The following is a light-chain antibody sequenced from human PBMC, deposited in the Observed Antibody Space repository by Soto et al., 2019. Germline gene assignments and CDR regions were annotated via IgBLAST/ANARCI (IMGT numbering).Light chain of an antibody. CDR3: QQYENYWT. Sequence: DIQMTQSPSTLSATAGDRVTITCRASQSISSWLAWYQHKPGKAPKLLIYDSSNLDSGVPSRFSGSGAGTECSLTSSNLQPDDCATYYCQQYENYWTFGQGTRVEIK. CDR2: DSS. J-gene: IGKJ1*01. CDR1: QSISSW. V-gene: IGKV1-5*01.